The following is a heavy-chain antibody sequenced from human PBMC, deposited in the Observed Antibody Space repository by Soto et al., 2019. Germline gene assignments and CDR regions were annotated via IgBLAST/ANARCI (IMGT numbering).Heavy chain of an antibody. CDR1: GYSFTSYW. J-gene: IGHJ3*02. CDR2: IYPGDSDT. Sequence: PGESLKSSCKGSGYSFTSYWIGWVRPMPVKSLEWMGIIYPGDSDTRYSPSFQGQVTISADKSISTAYLQWSSLKASDTAMYYCAVRYCSGGSCYSTAFDIWGQGTMVTVSS. D-gene: IGHD2-15*01. CDR3: AVRYCSGGSCYSTAFDI. V-gene: IGHV5-51*01.